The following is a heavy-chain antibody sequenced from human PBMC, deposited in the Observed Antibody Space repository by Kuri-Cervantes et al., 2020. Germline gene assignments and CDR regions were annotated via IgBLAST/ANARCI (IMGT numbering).Heavy chain of an antibody. CDR3: ATDVRTKGAFDY. J-gene: IGHJ4*02. V-gene: IGHV1-24*01. Sequence: ASVKVSCKVSGYTLTELSIHWVRQAPGKGLEWMGGFEPEDGETIYAQKFQGRVTMTEDTSTDTAYMELSSLRSEDTAVYYCATDVRTKGAFDYWGQGTLVTVSS. D-gene: IGHD2/OR15-2a*01. CDR1: GYTLTELS. CDR2: FEPEDGET.